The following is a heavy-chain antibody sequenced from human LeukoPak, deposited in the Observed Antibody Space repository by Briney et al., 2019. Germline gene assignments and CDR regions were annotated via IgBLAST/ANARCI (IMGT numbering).Heavy chain of an antibody. CDR3: ARAPSGRLDDLLYFYMDV. CDR2: IYYTGNT. D-gene: IGHD6-25*01. J-gene: IGHJ6*03. CDR1: GGSISNYY. Sequence: PSETLSITCTVSGGSISNYYWTWIRQPPGKGLEWIGHIYYTGNTNYNPSLKSRVTMSVDTSRNEFSLEVTSVTAADTAVYYCARAPSGRLDDLLYFYMDVWGKGTTVIVSS. V-gene: IGHV4-59*01.